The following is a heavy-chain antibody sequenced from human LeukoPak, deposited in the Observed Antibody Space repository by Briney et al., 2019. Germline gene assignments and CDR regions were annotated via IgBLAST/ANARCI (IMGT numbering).Heavy chain of an antibody. CDR1: GFTFNSYA. J-gene: IGHJ4*02. Sequence: GGSLRLSCGASGFTFNSYAMSWVRQAPGKGLEWVSAISGSGGSTYYADSVKGRFTISRDNAKNSLYLQMNSLRAEDTAVYYCARADNPFSGSYYFFWGQGTLVTVSS. CDR3: ARADNPFSGSYYFF. D-gene: IGHD1-26*01. V-gene: IGHV3-23*01. CDR2: ISGSGGST.